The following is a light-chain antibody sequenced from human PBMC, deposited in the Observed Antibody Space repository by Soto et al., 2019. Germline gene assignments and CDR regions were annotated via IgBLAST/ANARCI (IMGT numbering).Light chain of an antibody. V-gene: IGLV3-21*02. CDR2: DDS. Sequence: SYDLTQPPSVSVAPGQTARITFGGNNIGSKSVRWYQQKPGQAPVLVVYDDSDRPSGIPERFSGSNSGNTATLTISRVEDGDEADYYCQVWDSSSDHYVFGTGTKVTVL. CDR1: NIGSKS. CDR3: QVWDSSSDHYV. J-gene: IGLJ1*01.